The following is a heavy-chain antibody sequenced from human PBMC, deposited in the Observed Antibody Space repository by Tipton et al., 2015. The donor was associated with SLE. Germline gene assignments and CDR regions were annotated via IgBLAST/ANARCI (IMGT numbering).Heavy chain of an antibody. Sequence: SLRLSCVASGFSFISHWMTWVRQAPGKGLEWVASTKEDGSEKKYVDSVKGRFTISRDNAQNSLYLQMDSLRAEDTAVYYCARDLWNPDIWGQGTMVTVSS. CDR3: ARDLWNPDI. CDR1: GFSFISHW. D-gene: IGHD1-1*01. J-gene: IGHJ3*02. CDR2: TKEDGSEK. V-gene: IGHV3-7*01.